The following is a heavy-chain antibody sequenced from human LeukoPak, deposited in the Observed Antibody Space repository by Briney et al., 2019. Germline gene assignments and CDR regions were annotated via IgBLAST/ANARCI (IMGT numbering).Heavy chain of an antibody. Sequence: GGSLRLSCSASGFTFSSYARHWVRQAPGKGLEYVSAISSNGGSTYYADSVKGRFTISRDNSKNTLYLQMNSLRAEDTAVYYCARPRLYSSSTDAFDIWGQGTMVTVSS. CDR3: ARPRLYSSSTDAFDI. D-gene: IGHD6-13*01. CDR2: ISSNGGST. J-gene: IGHJ3*02. CDR1: GFTFSSYA. V-gene: IGHV3-64*04.